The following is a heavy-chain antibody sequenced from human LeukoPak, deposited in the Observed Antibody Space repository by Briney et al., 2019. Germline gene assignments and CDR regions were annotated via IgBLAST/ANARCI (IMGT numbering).Heavy chain of an antibody. CDR2: ISYDGSTK. V-gene: IGHV3-30*18. D-gene: IGHD4/OR15-4a*01. CDR1: GFTFTNAW. J-gene: IGHJ4*02. Sequence: GGSLRLSCKASGFTFTNAWMNWVRQAPGKGLEWVAVISYDGSTKFYEDSVKGRFTISRDNSKNTLFLQMNSLRAEDTAVYYCVKEFGGYAYGAYFDYWGRGTLVTVSS. CDR3: VKEFGGYAYGAYFDY.